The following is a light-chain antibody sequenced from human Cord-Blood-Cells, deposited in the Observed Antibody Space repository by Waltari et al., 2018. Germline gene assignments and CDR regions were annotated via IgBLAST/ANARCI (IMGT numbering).Light chain of an antibody. CDR1: PSVLYSSNNKNY. V-gene: IGKV4-1*01. CDR3: QQYYSTPYT. J-gene: IGKJ2*01. Sequence: DIVMTQSPDSLAVSLGARATINCKSSPSVLYSSNNKNYLAWYQQKPGQPPKLRIYWASTRESGVPDRFSGSGSGTDFTLTISSLQAEDVAVYYCQQYYSTPYTFGQGTKLEIK. CDR2: WAS.